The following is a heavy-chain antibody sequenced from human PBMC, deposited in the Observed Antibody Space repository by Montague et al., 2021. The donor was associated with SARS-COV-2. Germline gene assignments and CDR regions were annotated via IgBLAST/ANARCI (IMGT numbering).Heavy chain of an antibody. D-gene: IGHD2-15*01. CDR3: VRAHRRDPDTPHRYYYKGMDL. CDR1: GDSISTSY. J-gene: IGHJ6*02. CDR2: VYYSGRS. V-gene: IGHV4-59*01. Sequence: SETLSLTCTVSGDSISTSYWAWIRQPPGKGLEWIGYVYYSGRSSYNSSLKSRVTISVDTSKNQVSLNLRSVTAADTAVYFCVRAHRRDPDTPHRYYYKGMDLWGQGTTVTVSS.